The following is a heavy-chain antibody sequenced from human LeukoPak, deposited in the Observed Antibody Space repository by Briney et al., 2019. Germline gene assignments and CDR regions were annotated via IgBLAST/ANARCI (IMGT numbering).Heavy chain of an antibody. CDR1: GGSISSSSYY. V-gene: IGHV4-39*01. CDR3: ARPTSSSGAFDI. D-gene: IGHD6-6*01. Sequence: SETLSLTRTVSGGSISSSSYYWGWIRQPPGKGLEWIGSIYYSGSTYYNPSLKSRVTISVDTSKNQFSLKLRSVTAADTAVYYCARPTSSSGAFDIWGQGTMVTVSS. CDR2: IYYSGST. J-gene: IGHJ3*02.